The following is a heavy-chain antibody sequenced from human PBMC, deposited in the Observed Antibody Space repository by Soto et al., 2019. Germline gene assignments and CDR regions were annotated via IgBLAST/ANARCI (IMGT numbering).Heavy chain of an antibody. D-gene: IGHD3-22*01. J-gene: IGHJ4*02. CDR3: ARDRLRGYDSSGFYS. V-gene: IGHV1-18*01. CDR2: INAYNGNR. Sequence: ASVKVSCKASGYTFTSYGISWVRQAPGQGLEWMGWINAYNGNRNFAQKFEDRVTMTTATSTNTVFLELRSLKSDDTAIYYCARDRLRGYDSSGFYSWGQGTMVTSPQ. CDR1: GYTFTSYG.